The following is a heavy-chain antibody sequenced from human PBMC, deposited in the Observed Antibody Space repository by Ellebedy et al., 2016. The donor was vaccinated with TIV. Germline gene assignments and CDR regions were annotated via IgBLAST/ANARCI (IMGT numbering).Heavy chain of an antibody. D-gene: IGHD4-23*01. CDR2: ISSSSTYI. CDR3: ARDGYDYGGNGAFDI. V-gene: IGHV3-21*01. J-gene: IGHJ3*02. CDR1: GFMFRNYS. Sequence: GESLKISCAASGFMFRNYSINWVRQAPGKGLEWVSSISSSSTYIYYADSVKGRFTISRDNAKNSLYLQMNSLRAEDTAVYYCARDGYDYGGNGAFDIWGQGTMVTVSS.